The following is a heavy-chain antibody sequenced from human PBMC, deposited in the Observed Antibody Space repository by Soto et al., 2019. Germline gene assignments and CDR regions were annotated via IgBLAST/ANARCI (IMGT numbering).Heavy chain of an antibody. D-gene: IGHD1-1*01. J-gene: IGHJ4*02. CDR3: GRHDWISLLLAINF. Sequence: QLHLQESGPGLVKPSETLSLTCSVSGGSLSSSSYYCAWIRKPPRKGLEWIGTIYYNGNTYYNPSHTSRITITLKTCNGNITLNLCSVAAKDTAVYYGGRHDWISLLLAINFWGQGNLATVSS. CDR2: IYYNGNT. CDR1: GGSLSSSSYY. V-gene: IGHV4-39*01.